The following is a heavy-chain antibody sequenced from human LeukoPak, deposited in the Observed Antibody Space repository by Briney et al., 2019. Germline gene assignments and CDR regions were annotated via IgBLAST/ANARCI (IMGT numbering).Heavy chain of an antibody. D-gene: IGHD5-18*01. CDR1: GYTFTGYY. Sequence: ASVKVSCKASGYTFTGYYMHWVRQAPGQGLEWMGWINCNSGGTNYAQKFQGRVTMTRDTSINTAYMEVGRLRSDDTAVYYCARIGGSGYTYGTFDYWGQGTLVTVSS. J-gene: IGHJ4*02. CDR2: INCNSGGT. CDR3: ARIGGSGYTYGTFDY. V-gene: IGHV1-2*02.